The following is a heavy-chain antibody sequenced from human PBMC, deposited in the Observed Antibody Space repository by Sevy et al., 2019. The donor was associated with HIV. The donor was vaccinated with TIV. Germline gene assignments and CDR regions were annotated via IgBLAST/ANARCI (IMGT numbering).Heavy chain of an antibody. Sequence: KQSQTLSVTCAISGDSVASSSAAWNWIRQSPSRGLEWLGRTYYRSKWYTDYALSVKSRIIINPDTSKNQFSLQLNSVTPEDTAVYYCARAEVATGGYDYWGQGTLVTVSS. CDR3: ARAEVATGGYDY. CDR1: GDSVASSSAA. CDR2: TYYRSKWYT. J-gene: IGHJ4*02. D-gene: IGHD5-12*01. V-gene: IGHV6-1*01.